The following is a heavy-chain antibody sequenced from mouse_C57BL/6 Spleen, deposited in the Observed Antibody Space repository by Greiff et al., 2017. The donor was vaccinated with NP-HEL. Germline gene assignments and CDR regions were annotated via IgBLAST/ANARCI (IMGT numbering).Heavy chain of an antibody. CDR3: AISSGYVAWFAY. D-gene: IGHD3-2*02. CDR1: GYTFTSYW. CDR2: IDPSDSET. Sequence: QVQLQQPGAELVRPGSSVKLSCKASGYTFTSYWMHWVKQRPIQGLEWIGNIDPSDSETHYNQKFKDKATLTVDKSSSTAYMQLSSLTSEDSAVYYCAISSGYVAWFAYWGKGTLVTVSA. J-gene: IGHJ3*01. V-gene: IGHV1-52*01.